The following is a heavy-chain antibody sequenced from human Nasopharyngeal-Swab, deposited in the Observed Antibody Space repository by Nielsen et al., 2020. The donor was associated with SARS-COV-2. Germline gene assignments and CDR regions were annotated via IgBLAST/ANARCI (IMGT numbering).Heavy chain of an antibody. V-gene: IGHV3-49*04. D-gene: IGHD2-15*01. CDR3: TRESCSGGNCYWGDYFDY. Sequence: GESLKISCAASGFTFGDHGMSWVRQAPGKGLEWLGFTRRNDLGGTTEYAASVKGRVTISRDDSKSIAYLEINSLKTEDTPVYYCTRESCSGGNCYWGDYFDYWGQGTLVTVSS. J-gene: IGHJ4*02. CDR2: TRRNDLGGTT. CDR1: GFTFGDHG.